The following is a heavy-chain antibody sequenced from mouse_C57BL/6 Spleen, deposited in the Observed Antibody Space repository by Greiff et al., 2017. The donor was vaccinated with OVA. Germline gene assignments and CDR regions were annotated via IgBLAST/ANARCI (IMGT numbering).Heavy chain of an antibody. J-gene: IGHJ1*03. Sequence: EVKLMESGGGLVQPGGSLKLSCAASGFTFSDYYMYWVRQTPEKRLEWVAYISNGGGSTYYPDTVKGRFTISRDNAKNTLYLQMSRLKSEDTAMYYCARASSYYGSSGGYFDVWGTGTTVTVSS. CDR1: GFTFSDYY. V-gene: IGHV5-12*01. CDR2: ISNGGGST. D-gene: IGHD1-1*01. CDR3: ARASSYYGSSGGYFDV.